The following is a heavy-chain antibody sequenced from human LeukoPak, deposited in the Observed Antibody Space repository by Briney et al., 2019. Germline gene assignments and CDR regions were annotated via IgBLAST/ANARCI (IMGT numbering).Heavy chain of an antibody. J-gene: IGHJ4*02. CDR3: ARDQTMPLYPFDILTGSFLVY. D-gene: IGHD3-9*01. V-gene: IGHV3-30-3*01. Sequence: GRTLRLSCAASGFTFSSYAMHWVRQSPGKELEWVALISYDGGNKYYADSVKARFTISRDNSENTLYLQMNSLRAEDTAVYYCARDQTMPLYPFDILTGSFLVYWGQGTLVSVSS. CDR1: GFTFSSYA. CDR2: ISYDGGNK.